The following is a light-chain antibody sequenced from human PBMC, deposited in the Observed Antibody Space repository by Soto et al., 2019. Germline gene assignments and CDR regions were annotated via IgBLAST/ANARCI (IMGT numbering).Light chain of an antibody. CDR3: QQYGSLSWT. Sequence: EIVMTQSPATLSVSPGERATLSSRASQSVSSYLAWYQPKPGQAPRLLIYDASNRATGIPDRFSGSGSGTDFTLTISRLEPEDFAMYYCQQYGSLSWTFGQGTKVDIK. CDR2: DAS. V-gene: IGKV3-20*01. J-gene: IGKJ1*01. CDR1: QSVSSY.